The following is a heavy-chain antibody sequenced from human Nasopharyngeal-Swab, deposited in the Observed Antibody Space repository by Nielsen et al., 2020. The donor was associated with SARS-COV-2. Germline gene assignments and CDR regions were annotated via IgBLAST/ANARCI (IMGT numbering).Heavy chain of an antibody. Sequence: SVKFSCKASGGTFSSYAISWVRQAPGQGLEWMGGIIPIFGTANYAQKFQGRVTITADESTSTAYMELSSLRTEDTAVYYCARIVGATTREAGVFDYWGQGTLVTVSS. D-gene: IGHD1-26*01. CDR1: GGTFSSYA. V-gene: IGHV1-69*13. CDR3: ARIVGATTREAGVFDY. CDR2: IIPIFGTA. J-gene: IGHJ4*02.